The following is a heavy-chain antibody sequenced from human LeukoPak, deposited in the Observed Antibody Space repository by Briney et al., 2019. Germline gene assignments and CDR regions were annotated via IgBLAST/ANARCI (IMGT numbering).Heavy chain of an antibody. D-gene: IGHD1-26*01. CDR1: GGSFSGYF. V-gene: IGHV3-7*03. Sequence: TSETLSLTCAVYGGSFSGYFWSWVRQAPGKGLEWVANIKQDGSEKYYVDSVKGRFTISRDNAKNSLYLQMNSLRAEDTAVYYCARAGSGSYIGDFDYWGQGTLVTVSS. CDR3: ARAGSGSYIGDFDY. J-gene: IGHJ4*02. CDR2: IKQDGSEK.